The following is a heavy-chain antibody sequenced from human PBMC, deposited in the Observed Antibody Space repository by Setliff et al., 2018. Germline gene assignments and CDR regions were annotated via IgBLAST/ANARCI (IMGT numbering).Heavy chain of an antibody. CDR1: GFTFRSYT. D-gene: IGHD6-13*01. Sequence: GGSLRLSCAASGFTFRSYTMNWVRQAPGKGLEWVSYISSSSSTIYYADSVKGRFTISRDNAENSLYLQMNSLRAEDTAVYYCARARGSSWLFYYMDVWSKGTTVTVSS. CDR3: ARARGSSWLFYYMDV. CDR2: ISSSSSTI. V-gene: IGHV3-48*01. J-gene: IGHJ6*03.